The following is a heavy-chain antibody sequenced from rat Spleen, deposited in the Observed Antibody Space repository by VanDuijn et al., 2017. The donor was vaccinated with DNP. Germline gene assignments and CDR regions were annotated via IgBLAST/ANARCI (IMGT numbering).Heavy chain of an antibody. D-gene: IGHD1-12*02. CDR1: GFSLTGYS. V-gene: IGHV2-8*01. CDR3: TRALHYYDGSYYYGTDAMDA. Sequence: QVQLTESGPGLVQPSETLSLTCTVSGFSLTGYSVYWVRQPSGKGLEWMGRMRYNGDTSYNSALKSRLSISRDTSKNQVFLKMNSLEADATGTYYCTRALHYYDGSYYYGTDAMDAWGQGTSVTVSS. J-gene: IGHJ4*01. CDR2: MRYNGDT.